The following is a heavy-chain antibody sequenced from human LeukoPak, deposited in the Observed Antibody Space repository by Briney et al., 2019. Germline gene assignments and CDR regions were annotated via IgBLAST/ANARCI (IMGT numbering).Heavy chain of an antibody. CDR1: GFTFSSYA. CDR3: ARPASDRKYYFDY. Sequence: GGSLRLSCAASGFTFSSYAMHWVRQAPGKGLEGVAVISYDGSNKYYADSVKGRFTISRDNSKNTLYLQMNSLRAEDTAVYYCARPASDRKYYFDYWGQGTLVTVSS. V-gene: IGHV3-30-3*01. J-gene: IGHJ4*02. CDR2: ISYDGSNK. D-gene: IGHD1-14*01.